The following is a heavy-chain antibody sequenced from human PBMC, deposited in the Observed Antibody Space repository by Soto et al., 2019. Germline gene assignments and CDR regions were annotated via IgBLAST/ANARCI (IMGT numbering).Heavy chain of an antibody. CDR2: ISANIGNA. D-gene: IGHD3-3*01. CDR3: ARDVTIFGVVTDAFDI. CDR1: GGTFSSYA. J-gene: IGHJ3*02. Sequence: ASVKVSCKASGGTFSSYAISWVRQAPGQGLEWMGWISANIGNANYAQKLQGRVTMTTDTSTSTAYMELRSLRSDDTAVYYCARDVTIFGVVTDAFDIWGQGTMVTVPS. V-gene: IGHV1-18*01.